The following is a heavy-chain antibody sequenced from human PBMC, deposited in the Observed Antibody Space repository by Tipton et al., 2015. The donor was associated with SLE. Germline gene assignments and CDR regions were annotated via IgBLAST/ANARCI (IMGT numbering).Heavy chain of an antibody. CDR1: GFTFRSYA. CDR2: ISSNGGST. J-gene: IGHJ3*02. V-gene: IGHV3-64*02. CDR3: AKGGWLVRPEYAFDI. Sequence: SLRLSCAASGFTFRSYAMHWVRQAPGKGLEYVSAISSNGGSTYYADSVKGRFTISRDNSKNTLYLQMNSLRAEDTAVYYCAKGGWLVRPEYAFDIWGQGTMVPVSS. D-gene: IGHD6-19*01.